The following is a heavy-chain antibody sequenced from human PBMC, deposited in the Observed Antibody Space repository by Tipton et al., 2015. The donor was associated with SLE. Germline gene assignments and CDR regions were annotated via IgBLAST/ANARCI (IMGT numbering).Heavy chain of an antibody. CDR3: ARGKYFDY. CDR2: IYYSGST. Sequence: TLSLTCTVSGGSISSHYWSWIRQPPGKVLEWIGYIYYSGSTNYNPSLKSRVTISVDTSKNQFSLKLSSVTAAETAVYYCARGKYFDYWGQGTLVTVSS. CDR1: GGSISSHY. V-gene: IGHV4-59*11. J-gene: IGHJ4*02.